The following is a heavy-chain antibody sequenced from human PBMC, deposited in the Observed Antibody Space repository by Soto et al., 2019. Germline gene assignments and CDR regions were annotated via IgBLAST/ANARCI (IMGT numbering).Heavy chain of an antibody. J-gene: IGHJ5*02. V-gene: IGHV1-8*01. CDR2: MNPNSGNT. CDR1: GYTFTSYY. D-gene: IGHD1-20*01. Sequence: ASVEVSCKASGYTFTSYYINWVREATGQGLEWMGWMNPNSGNTGYAQKFQGRVTMTRNTSISTAYMELSSLRSEDTAAYYCARKRRGITNWFDPWGQGTLVTVSS. CDR3: ARKRRGITNWFDP.